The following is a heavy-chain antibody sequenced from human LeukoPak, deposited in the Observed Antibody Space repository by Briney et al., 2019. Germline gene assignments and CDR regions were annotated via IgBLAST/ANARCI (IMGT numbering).Heavy chain of an antibody. CDR2: INPSGGSA. Sequence: ASVKVSCKASGYTFSIYNMHWVRQAPGQGLEWMGIINPSGGSASDAQKFQGRVTITADESTSTAYMELSSLRSEDTAVYYCARGKANYYYYYMDVWGKGTTVTVSS. V-gene: IGHV1-46*01. CDR3: ARGKANYYYYYMDV. CDR1: GYTFSIYN. J-gene: IGHJ6*03.